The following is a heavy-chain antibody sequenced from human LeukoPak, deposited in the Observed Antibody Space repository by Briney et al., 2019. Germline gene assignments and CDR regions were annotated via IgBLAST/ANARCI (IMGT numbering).Heavy chain of an antibody. J-gene: IGHJ4*02. CDR1: GYTFTSYY. CDR3: ARGGDYYDSSGYHFDY. CDR2: INPSGGST. V-gene: IGHV1-46*01. Sequence: ASVKVSCKSSGYTFTSYYIHWVRQAPGQGLEWMGIINPSGGSTSYAQKFQGRVTMTRDMSTSTVYMELSSLRSEETDVYYCARGGDYYDSSGYHFDYWGQGTLVTVCS. D-gene: IGHD3-22*01.